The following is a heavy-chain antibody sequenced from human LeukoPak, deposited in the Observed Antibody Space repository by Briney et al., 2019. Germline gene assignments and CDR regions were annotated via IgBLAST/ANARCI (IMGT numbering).Heavy chain of an antibody. J-gene: IGHJ4*02. CDR3: YTDPEFHSGRDY. CDR2: IKSKTDGGTT. V-gene: IGHV3-15*01. D-gene: IGHD1-26*01. Sequence: GGSLRLSCAASGFTFSNAWMSWVRQAPGRGLEWVGRIKSKTDGGTTDYAAPVKGRFTISRDDSKNTLYLQMNSLKTEDTAVYYCYTDPEFHSGRDYWGQGTLVTVSS. CDR1: GFTFSNAW.